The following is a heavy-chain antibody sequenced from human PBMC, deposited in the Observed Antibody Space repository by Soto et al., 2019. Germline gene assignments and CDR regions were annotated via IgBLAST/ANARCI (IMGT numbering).Heavy chain of an antibody. CDR3: ARGDFFAYCGGDCYTFHDAFDI. Sequence: QVQLQESGPGLVKPSQTLSLTCTVSGGSISSGGYYWSWIRQHPGKGLEWIGYIYYSGSTYYNPSLKTRVTISVDTSKNQFSLKLSSVNAADTAVYYCARGDFFAYCGGDCYTFHDAFDIWGQGTMVTVSS. D-gene: IGHD2-21*02. CDR2: IYYSGST. CDR1: GGSISSGGYY. V-gene: IGHV4-31*03. J-gene: IGHJ3*02.